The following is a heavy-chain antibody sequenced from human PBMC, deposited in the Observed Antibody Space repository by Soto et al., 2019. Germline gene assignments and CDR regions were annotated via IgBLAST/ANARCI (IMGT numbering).Heavy chain of an antibody. Sequence: TGGSLRLSCAASGFTFSSYAMSWVRQAPGKGLEWVSAISGSGGSTYYADSVKGRFTISRDNSKNTLYLQMNSPRAEDTAVYYCAKGGPQDYGDYQKTFDYFDYWGQGTLVTVSS. J-gene: IGHJ4*02. CDR3: AKGGPQDYGDYQKTFDYFDY. CDR1: GFTFSSYA. CDR2: ISGSGGST. V-gene: IGHV3-23*01. D-gene: IGHD4-17*01.